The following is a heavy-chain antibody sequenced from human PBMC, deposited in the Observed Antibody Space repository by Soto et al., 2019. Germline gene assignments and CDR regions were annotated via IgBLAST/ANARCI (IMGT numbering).Heavy chain of an antibody. V-gene: IGHV1-69*13. CDR2: IIPIFGTA. J-gene: IGHJ5*02. CDR3: ARGPPLYIVVVPAEVYNWFDP. D-gene: IGHD2-2*01. CDR1: GGTFSSYA. Sequence: SVKVSFKASGGTFSSYAISWVRQAPGQGLEWMGGIIPIFGTANYAQKLQGRVTITADESTSTAYMELSSLRSEDTAVYYCARGPPLYIVVVPAEVYNWFDPWGQGTLVTVSS.